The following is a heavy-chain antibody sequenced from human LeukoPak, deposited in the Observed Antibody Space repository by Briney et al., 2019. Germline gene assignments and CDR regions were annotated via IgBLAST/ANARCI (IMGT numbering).Heavy chain of an antibody. CDR1: GFAFSSYG. CDR2: IRYDGNNK. D-gene: IGHD2-2*01. Sequence: GGSLRLSCAASGFAFSSYGMHWVRQAPGKGLEWVAFIRYDGNNKYYADSVKGRFTISRDNSENTLYLQMNSLRVEDTAVYFCAKGREKYCTSTSCYHEYWGQGTLVTVSS. J-gene: IGHJ4*02. CDR3: AKGREKYCTSTSCYHEY. V-gene: IGHV3-30*02.